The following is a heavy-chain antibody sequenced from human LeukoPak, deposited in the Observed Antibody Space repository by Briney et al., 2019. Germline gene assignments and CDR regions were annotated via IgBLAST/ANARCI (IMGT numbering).Heavy chain of an antibody. Sequence: SVKVSCKASGGTFSSYAISWVRQAPGQGLEWMGRIIPILGIANYAQKFQGRVTITADKSTSTAYMELSSLRSGDTAVYYCARGWHHYYDSSGYWRYFDYWGQGTLVTVSS. CDR3: ARGWHHYYDSSGYWRYFDY. D-gene: IGHD3-22*01. CDR1: GGTFSSYA. CDR2: IIPILGIA. V-gene: IGHV1-69*04. J-gene: IGHJ4*02.